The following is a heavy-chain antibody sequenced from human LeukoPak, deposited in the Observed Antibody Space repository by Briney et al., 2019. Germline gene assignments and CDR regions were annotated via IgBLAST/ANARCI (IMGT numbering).Heavy chain of an antibody. J-gene: IGHJ4*02. CDR3: ARVSPPVEMATIWSNFDY. CDR1: GGSISSGGYY. V-gene: IGHV4-31*03. Sequence: SETLFLTCTVSGGSISSGGYYWSWIRQHPGKGLEWIGYIYYSGSTYYNPSLKSRVTISVDTSKNQFSLKLSSVTAADTAVYYCARVSPPVEMATIWSNFDYWGQGTLVTVSS. D-gene: IGHD5-24*01. CDR2: IYYSGST.